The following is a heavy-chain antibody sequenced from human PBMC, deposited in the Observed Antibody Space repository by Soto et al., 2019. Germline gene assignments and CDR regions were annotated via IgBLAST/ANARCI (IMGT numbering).Heavy chain of an antibody. V-gene: IGHV1-69*01. CDR3: ASDYGEIDAFDI. CDR2: VIPTLGTA. CDR1: GGPFNNHA. Sequence: QVQLVQSGAEVKKPGSSVKVSCKTSGGPFNNHAINWVRQAPGQGLEWVGLVIPTLGTADYAQKFQGRVTMTADEVTNTAYLELSSLRSEDTGVYYCASDYGEIDAFDIWGQGTSVIVSS. J-gene: IGHJ3*02. D-gene: IGHD4-17*01.